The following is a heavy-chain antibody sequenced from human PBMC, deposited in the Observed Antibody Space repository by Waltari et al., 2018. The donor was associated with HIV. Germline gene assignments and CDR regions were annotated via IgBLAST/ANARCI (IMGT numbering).Heavy chain of an antibody. Sequence: QLQLQESGPGLVKPSETLSLTCTVSGGSISSSSYYWGWIRQPPGKGLEWIGSIYYSGSTYYNPSLKSRVTISVDTSKNQFSLKLSSVTAADTAVYYCARHGDERGYSYALGDYWGQGTLVTVSS. CDR2: IYYSGST. J-gene: IGHJ4*02. V-gene: IGHV4-39*01. D-gene: IGHD5-18*01. CDR3: ARHGDERGYSYALGDY. CDR1: GGSISSSSYY.